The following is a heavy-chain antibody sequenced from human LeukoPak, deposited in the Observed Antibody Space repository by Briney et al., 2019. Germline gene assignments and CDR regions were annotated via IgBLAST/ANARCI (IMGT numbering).Heavy chain of an antibody. CDR3: ARDRDYPRDYFDY. D-gene: IGHD4-17*01. J-gene: IGHJ4*02. Sequence: LSLTCTVSGGSISSGGYYWSWIRQHPGKGLEWVSSISSSSSYIYYADSVKGRFTISRDRSKNTVYLQMNSLRVEDTALYYCARDRDYPRDYFDYWGQGTLVTVSS. V-gene: IGHV3-11*05. CDR1: GGSISSGGYY. CDR2: ISSSSSYI.